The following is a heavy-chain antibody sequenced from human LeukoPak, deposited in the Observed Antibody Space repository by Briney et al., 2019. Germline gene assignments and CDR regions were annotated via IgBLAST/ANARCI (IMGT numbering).Heavy chain of an antibody. V-gene: IGHV4-34*01. CDR2: IKHSGST. CDR1: GGSFSGYY. CDR3: ARVGGSRVRLTYIDY. Sequence: PSETLSLTCAVYGGSFSGYYWSWIRQPPGKGPEWIGEIKHSGSTNYNPSLKSRVTISVDTSKNKFSLKLSSVTAADTAVYYCARVGGSRVRLTYIDYWGQGTLVTVSS. D-gene: IGHD3-22*01. J-gene: IGHJ4*02.